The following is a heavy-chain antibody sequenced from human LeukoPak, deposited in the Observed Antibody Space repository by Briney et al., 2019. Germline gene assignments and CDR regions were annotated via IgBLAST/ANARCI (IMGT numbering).Heavy chain of an antibody. J-gene: IGHJ3*02. CDR2: INAGNGNT. CDR1: GYTFTSYA. D-gene: IGHD6-19*01. CDR3: ARDIAVAATYDAFDI. V-gene: IGHV1-3*01. Sequence: ASVKVSCKASGYTFTSYAMHWVRQAPGQRLEWMGWINAGNGNTKYSQKFQGRATITRDTSASTAYMELSSLRSEDTAVYYCARDIAVAATYDAFDIWGQGTMVTVSS.